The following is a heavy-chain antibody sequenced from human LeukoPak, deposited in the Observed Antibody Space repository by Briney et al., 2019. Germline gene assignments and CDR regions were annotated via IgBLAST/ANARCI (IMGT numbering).Heavy chain of an antibody. CDR2: IYYSGST. Sequence: SETLSLTCTVSGGSISSGDYYWSWIRQPPGKGLGWIGYIYYSGSTYYNPSLKSRVTISVDTSKNQFSLKLSSVTAADTAVYYCAREGAQDYYDSSGYYYYYYYGMDVWGQGTTVTVSS. J-gene: IGHJ6*02. V-gene: IGHV4-30-4*01. CDR1: GGSISSGDYY. D-gene: IGHD3-22*01. CDR3: AREGAQDYYDSSGYYYYYYYGMDV.